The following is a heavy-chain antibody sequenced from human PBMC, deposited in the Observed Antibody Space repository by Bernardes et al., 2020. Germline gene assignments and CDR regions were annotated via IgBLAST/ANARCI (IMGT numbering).Heavy chain of an antibody. CDR1: GGSISSGGYY. CDR2: IYYSGST. Sequence: SETLSLTCTVSGGSISSGGYYWSWIRQHPGKGLEWIGYIYYSGSTYYNPSLKSRVTISVDTSKNQFSLKLSSVTAADTAVYYCARSYGDYGNWFDPWGQGTLVTVSS. D-gene: IGHD4-17*01. V-gene: IGHV4-31*03. J-gene: IGHJ5*02. CDR3: ARSYGDYGNWFDP.